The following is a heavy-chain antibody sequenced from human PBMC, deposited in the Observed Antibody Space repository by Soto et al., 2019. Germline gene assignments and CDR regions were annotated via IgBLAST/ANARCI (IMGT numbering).Heavy chain of an antibody. V-gene: IGHV3-30-3*01. CDR1: GFTFSNYA. CDR2: ISYDGSEK. D-gene: IGHD3-22*01. CDR3: ARGDYCDGSAYQYSGIDC. J-gene: IGHJ4*02. Sequence: QVQLVESGGGVVQPGRSLRLSCAVSGFTFSNYAMHWVRQAPGKGLEWVAVISYDGSEKYYADSMKGRFTMSRDNSKNTRYMATYSLRAEDTAVYYCARGDYCDGSAYQYSGIDCWGQGTLVTVSS.